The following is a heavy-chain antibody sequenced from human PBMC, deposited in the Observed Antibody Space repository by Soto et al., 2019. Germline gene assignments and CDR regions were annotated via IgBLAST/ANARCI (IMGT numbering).Heavy chain of an antibody. CDR2: IYPGDSDT. D-gene: IGHD2-21*01. V-gene: IGHV5-51*01. CDR3: PIQKIPAGWLDP. CDR1: GYSFTSYW. Sequence: LGESLKLSCKGSGYSFTSYWIGWVRQMPGKGLEWMGIIYPGDSDTRYSPSFQGQVTISADKSISTAYLPWSSLKASDTAMYYCPIQKIPAGWLDPWGQGTLVTVYS. J-gene: IGHJ5*02.